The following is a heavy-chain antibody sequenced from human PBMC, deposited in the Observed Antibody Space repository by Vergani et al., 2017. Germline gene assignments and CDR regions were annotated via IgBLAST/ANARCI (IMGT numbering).Heavy chain of an antibody. D-gene: IGHD2/OR15-2a*01. CDR2: INHSGST. Sequence: QVQLQQWGVGLLKPSETLSLTCAVYGGSFSGYYWSWIRQPPGKGLEWIGEINHSGSTNYNPSLKSRVTISVDTSKNQFSLKLSSVTAADTAVYYCARGAVIDYWGQGTLVTVSS. J-gene: IGHJ4*02. CDR3: ARGAVIDY. CDR1: GGSFSGYY. V-gene: IGHV4-34*01.